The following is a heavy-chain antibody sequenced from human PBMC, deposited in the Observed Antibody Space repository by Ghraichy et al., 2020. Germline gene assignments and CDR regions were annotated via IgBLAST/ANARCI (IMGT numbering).Heavy chain of an antibody. CDR1: GFTFSSYD. V-gene: IGHV3-13*01. CDR2: IGTAGDT. D-gene: IGHD2-8*02. J-gene: IGHJ5*02. Sequence: GGSLRLSCAASGFTFSSYDMHWVRQGTGKGLEWVSVIGTAGDTYYADSVKGRFTISRENAKNSLYLQMNSLRAGDTAVYYCARGRRGTDWFDPWGQGTLVTFSS. CDR3: ARGRRGTDWFDP.